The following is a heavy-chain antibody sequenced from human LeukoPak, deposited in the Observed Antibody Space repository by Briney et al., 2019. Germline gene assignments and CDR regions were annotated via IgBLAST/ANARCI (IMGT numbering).Heavy chain of an antibody. CDR2: ISTRSYYM. V-gene: IGHV3-21*01. Sequence: GGSLRISCAASGFTFSSYSMNWVRQAPGKGLEWVSSISTRSYYMYYADSVKGRFTISRDDAKNSVYLQMNSLRAEDTAVYYCARVIDDYSKLGDYWGQGTLVTVSS. CDR1: GFTFSSYS. CDR3: ARVIDDYSKLGDY. J-gene: IGHJ4*02. D-gene: IGHD4-11*01.